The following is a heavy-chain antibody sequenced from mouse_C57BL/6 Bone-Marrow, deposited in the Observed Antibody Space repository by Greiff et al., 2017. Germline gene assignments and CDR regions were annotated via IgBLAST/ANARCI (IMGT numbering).Heavy chain of an antibody. D-gene: IGHD1-1*01. V-gene: IGHV1-76*01. CDR1: GYTFTSYW. CDR2: IYPGSGNT. Sequence: QVQLQQPGAELVKPGASVKLSCKASGYTFTSYWMPWVKQRPGRGLEWIGRIYPGSGNTYYNEKFKGKATLTAEKSSSTAYMQLSSLTSEDSAVYFCASYYGSSYGYFDVWGTGTTVTVSS. CDR3: ASYYGSSYGYFDV. J-gene: IGHJ1*03.